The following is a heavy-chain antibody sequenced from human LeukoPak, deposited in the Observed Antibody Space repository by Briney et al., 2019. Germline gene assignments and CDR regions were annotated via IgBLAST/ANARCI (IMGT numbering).Heavy chain of an antibody. CDR1: GGSISSYY. J-gene: IGHJ4*02. D-gene: IGHD3/OR15-3a*01. CDR3: ARGVRDSATLTIDY. Sequence: SETLSLTCTVSGGSISSYYWSWIRQPPGKGLEWIGYIYYSGSTNYNPSLKSRVTISVDTSKNQFSLKLSSVTAADTAVYYCARGVRDSATLTIDYWGQGTLVTVSS. V-gene: IGHV4-59*01. CDR2: IYYSGST.